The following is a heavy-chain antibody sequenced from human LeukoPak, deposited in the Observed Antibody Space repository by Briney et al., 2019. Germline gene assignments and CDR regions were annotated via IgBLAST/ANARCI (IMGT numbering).Heavy chain of an antibody. V-gene: IGHV4-39*02. J-gene: IGHJ4*02. CDR2: IYYSGST. Sequence: SETLSLTCTVSGGSISSSSYYWGWIRQPPGKGLEWIGSIYYSGSTYYNPSLKSRVTISVDTSKNQFSLKLSSVTAADTAVYYCAREGYGALNDSGQGTLVTVSS. CDR1: GGSISSSSYY. D-gene: IGHD1-1*01. CDR3: AREGYGALND.